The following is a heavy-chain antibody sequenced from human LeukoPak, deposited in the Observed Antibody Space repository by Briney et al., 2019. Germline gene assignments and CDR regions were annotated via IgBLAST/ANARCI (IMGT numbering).Heavy chain of an antibody. Sequence: SETLSLTCVVYGGSLSDYYWSWFRESPGKGLEWIGETSHSGGTNYNPSLRSRVTILVDTSKDEFSPKLNSVTAADTALYYCARELSWSRGAFDIWGQGTMVTVSS. J-gene: IGHJ3*02. CDR3: ARELSWSRGAFDI. CDR1: GGSLSDYY. D-gene: IGHD6-13*01. V-gene: IGHV4-34*01. CDR2: TSHSGGT.